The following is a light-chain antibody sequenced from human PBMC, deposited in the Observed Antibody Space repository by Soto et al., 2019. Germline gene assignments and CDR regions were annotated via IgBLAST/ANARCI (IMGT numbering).Light chain of an antibody. CDR2: GAS. Sequence: EIVLTQSPGTLSFSPGERATLSCRASQSVSSSYLAWHQQKPGQAPRLLIYGASTRATGIPDRFSGSGSGTNFTLTISRLEPEDFAVYYCQQYGSTPWTFGQGTKMEIK. CDR3: QQYGSTPWT. J-gene: IGKJ1*01. CDR1: QSVSSSY. V-gene: IGKV3-20*01.